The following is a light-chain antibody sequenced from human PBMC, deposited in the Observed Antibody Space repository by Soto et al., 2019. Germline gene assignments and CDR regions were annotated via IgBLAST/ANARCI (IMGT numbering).Light chain of an antibody. Sequence: NFILTQPHSVSESPGKPVTISCTRSSGSIASNYVQWYQQRPGSAPTTLIYEDDQRPSGVPDRFSGSIDRSSNSASLTISGLKTEDEADYYCQSYDSSNPVVFGGGTKVTVL. J-gene: IGLJ2*01. V-gene: IGLV6-57*04. CDR1: SGSIASNY. CDR3: QSYDSSNPVV. CDR2: EDD.